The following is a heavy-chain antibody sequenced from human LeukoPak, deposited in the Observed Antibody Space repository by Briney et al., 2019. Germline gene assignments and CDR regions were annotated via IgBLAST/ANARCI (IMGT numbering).Heavy chain of an antibody. Sequence: PSETLSLSCTVSGDSISSSSYFWGWIRQPPGRGLEWIGTIQIDGSTYYNPSLKSRLTISINTSRNQFSLKLSSVTAADTAVYYCARHGDYYGSGSRYWGQGTLVTVSS. CDR1: GDSISSSSYF. CDR3: ARHGDYYGSGSRY. J-gene: IGHJ4*02. CDR2: IQIDGST. D-gene: IGHD3-10*01. V-gene: IGHV4-39*01.